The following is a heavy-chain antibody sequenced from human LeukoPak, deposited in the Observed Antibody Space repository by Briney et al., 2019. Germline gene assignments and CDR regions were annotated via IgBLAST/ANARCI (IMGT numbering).Heavy chain of an antibody. Sequence: SETLSLNCAVYGESFSGYNWSWIRQPPGKGLEWIGEINHSGSTNYNPSLKSRVTISVDTSKNQFSLKLSSVTAADTAVYYCARPHYGGNSGPFDYWGQGTLVTVSS. J-gene: IGHJ4*02. CDR3: ARPHYGGNSGPFDY. D-gene: IGHD4-23*01. CDR1: GESFSGYN. CDR2: INHSGST. V-gene: IGHV4-34*01.